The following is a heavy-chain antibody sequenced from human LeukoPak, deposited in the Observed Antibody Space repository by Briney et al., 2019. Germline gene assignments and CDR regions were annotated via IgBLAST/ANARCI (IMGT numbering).Heavy chain of an antibody. V-gene: IGHV1-2*02. CDR2: INPKNGGT. CDR3: AKDLRVGSGWSDASDI. D-gene: IGHD6-19*01. Sequence: ASVKVSCKASRYTFTDYYMHWVRQAPGQGLEWMGSINPKNGGTNYAQKFKGRVTMTRDTSISTGYMELSRLRSDGTAVYYCAKDLRVGSGWSDASDIWGQGTMVTVTS. CDR1: RYTFTDYY. J-gene: IGHJ3*02.